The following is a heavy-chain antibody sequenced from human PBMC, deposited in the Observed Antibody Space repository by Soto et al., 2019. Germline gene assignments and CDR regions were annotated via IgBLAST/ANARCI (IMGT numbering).Heavy chain of an antibody. CDR1: GFTFSSYA. D-gene: IGHD3-22*01. J-gene: IGHJ4*02. Sequence: ASVKVSCAASGFTFSSYAMSWVRQAPGKGLEWVSAISGSGGSTYYADSVKGRFTISRDNSKNTLYLQMNSLRAEDTAVYYCAKDLIRMIVVVNFDYWGQGTLVTVSS. V-gene: IGHV3-23*01. CDR2: ISGSGGST. CDR3: AKDLIRMIVVVNFDY.